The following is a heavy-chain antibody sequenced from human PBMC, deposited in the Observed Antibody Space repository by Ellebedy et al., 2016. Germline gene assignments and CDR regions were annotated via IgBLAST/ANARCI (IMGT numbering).Heavy chain of an antibody. D-gene: IGHD1-1*01. CDR1: GGSVSSDY. V-gene: IGHV4-59*02. CDR3: AKWNGGWNAFDV. Sequence: SETLSLTCNVSGGSVSSDYWNWIRRPPGKGLEWIGYVFHTGTTHYNPSLKSRVTMSVDTSKSQFSLRLTPVTAADTAVYYCAKWNGGWNAFDVWGQGTMVTVSS. J-gene: IGHJ3*01. CDR2: VFHTGTT.